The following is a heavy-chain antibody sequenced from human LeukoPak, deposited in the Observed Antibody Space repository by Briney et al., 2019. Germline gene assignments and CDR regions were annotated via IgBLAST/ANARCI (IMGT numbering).Heavy chain of an antibody. Sequence: PGXSLRLSCAASGFTFSSYGMHWVRQAPGKGLEWVAVISYDGSNKYYADSVKGRFTISRDNSKNTLYLQMNSLRAEDTAVYYCARSQYNWNDPNWFDPWGQGTLVTVSS. J-gene: IGHJ5*02. V-gene: IGHV3-30*19. CDR2: ISYDGSNK. CDR1: GFTFSSYG. CDR3: ARSQYNWNDPNWFDP. D-gene: IGHD1-1*01.